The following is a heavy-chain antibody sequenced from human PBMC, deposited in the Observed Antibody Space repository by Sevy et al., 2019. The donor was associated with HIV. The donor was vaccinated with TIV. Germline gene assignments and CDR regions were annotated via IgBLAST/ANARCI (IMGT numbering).Heavy chain of an antibody. CDR1: SGSISSYY. CDR2: IHSSGTT. D-gene: IGHD5-12*01. J-gene: IGHJ5*02. Sequence: SETLSLTCTVSSGSISSYYWSWIRQPPGKGLEYIGYIHSSGTTNYNPSLKSRVTISVDTSKNQFSLNLSSVTAADTAVYYYTRAPPVRSGDDSLNWFDPWGQGTLVTVSS. CDR3: TRAPPVRSGDDSLNWFDP. V-gene: IGHV4-59*01.